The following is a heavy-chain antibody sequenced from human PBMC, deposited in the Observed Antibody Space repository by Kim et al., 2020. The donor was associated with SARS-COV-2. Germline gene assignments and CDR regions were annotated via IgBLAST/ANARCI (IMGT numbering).Heavy chain of an antibody. D-gene: IGHD5-12*01. J-gene: IGHJ5*02. CDR2: ISAYNGNT. V-gene: IGHV1-18*01. CDR1: GYTFTSYG. Sequence: ASVKVSCKASGYTFTSYGISWVRQAPGQGLEWMGWISAYNGNTNYAQKLQGRVTMTTDTSTSTAYMELRSLRSDDTAVYYCARDKWLRFGRNRWFDPWGQGTLVTVSS. CDR3: ARDKWLRFGRNRWFDP.